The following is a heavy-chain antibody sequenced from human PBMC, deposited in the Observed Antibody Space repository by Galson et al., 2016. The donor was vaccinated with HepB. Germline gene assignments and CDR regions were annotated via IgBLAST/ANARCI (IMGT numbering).Heavy chain of an antibody. J-gene: IGHJ4*02. CDR1: GYTFTSYD. D-gene: IGHD5-12*01. V-gene: IGHV1-18*04. CDR2: ISTKNGNT. CDR3: VRGPPGGWGQ. Sequence: SVKVSCKASGYTFTSYDISWVRQAPGQGLEWMAWISTKNGNTNYARKVQGRVTVTKDTSTKTAYMELRSLRSDDTAMYFCVRGPPGGWGQWGQGTLVTVSS.